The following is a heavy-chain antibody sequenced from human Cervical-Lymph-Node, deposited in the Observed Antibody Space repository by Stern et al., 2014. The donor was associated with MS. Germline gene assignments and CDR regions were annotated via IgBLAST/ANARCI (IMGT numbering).Heavy chain of an antibody. Sequence: QLQLQESGPGLVKPSQTLSLTCTVSGGSISSGSYYWTWIRQPAGKGLEWIGHIYSTGSTKYNPSLKRRVTISGDTSKNQFSLKRSFVTAADTAVYYCARDPPLTLKGAFDIWGQGTMVTVSS. CDR3: ARDPPLTLKGAFDI. CDR1: GGSISSGSYY. CDR2: IYSTGST. J-gene: IGHJ3*02. D-gene: IGHD2-21*02. V-gene: IGHV4-61*02.